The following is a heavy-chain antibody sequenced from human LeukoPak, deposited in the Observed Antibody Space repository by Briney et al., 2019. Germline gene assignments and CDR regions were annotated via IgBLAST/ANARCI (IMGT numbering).Heavy chain of an antibody. CDR2: ITHSGST. V-gene: IGHV4-34*01. J-gene: IGHJ5*02. D-gene: IGHD2-2*01. CDR3: ARGQYQLLIRYDWFDP. CDR1: GGSFSDYY. Sequence: SETLSLTCAVFGGSFSDYYWTWIRQSPGKGLEWIGDITHSGSTTYNPSLKSRVTVSVDMSKNQFSLKLNPVTAADTAVYYCARGQYQLLIRYDWFDPWGQGTLVTVSS.